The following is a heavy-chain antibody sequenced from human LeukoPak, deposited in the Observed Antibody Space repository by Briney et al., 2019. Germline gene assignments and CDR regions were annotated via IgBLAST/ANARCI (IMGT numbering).Heavy chain of an antibody. CDR1: GGSMTSGSYY. V-gene: IGHV4-61*02. Sequence: NPSQTLSLTCTVSGGSMTSGSYYWSWIRQPAGKGLEWIGSIHHSGSTSYNPSLKSRVTISVDTSKNQFSLKLSSVTAADTAVYYCARDAGFEYWGQGTLVTVSS. J-gene: IGHJ4*02. CDR2: IHHSGST. CDR3: ARDAGFEY. D-gene: IGHD3-10*01.